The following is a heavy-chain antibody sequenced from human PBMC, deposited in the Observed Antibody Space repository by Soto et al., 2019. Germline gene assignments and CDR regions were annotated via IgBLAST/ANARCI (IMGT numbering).Heavy chain of an antibody. Sequence: SETLSLTCSVSGASISSGTYYWGWIRQPPGKGQEWIGSISYSGSAYYNPSLKSRVTISVDTSKNQFSLKLSSVTAADTAVYYCARPMLFDWLLGFDYWGQGSLVTVSS. D-gene: IGHD3-9*01. CDR1: GASISSGTYY. CDR2: ISYSGSA. J-gene: IGHJ4*02. CDR3: ARPMLFDWLLGFDY. V-gene: IGHV4-39*01.